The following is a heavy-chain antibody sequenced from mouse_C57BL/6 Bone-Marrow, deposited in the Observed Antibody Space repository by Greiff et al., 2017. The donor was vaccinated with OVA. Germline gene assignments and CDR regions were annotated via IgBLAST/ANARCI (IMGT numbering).Heavy chain of an antibody. CDR1: GYTFTSYD. D-gene: IGHD4-1*01. CDR2: IYPRDGSN. J-gene: IGHJ2*01. Sequence: QVQLQQSGPELVKPGASVKLSCKASGYTFTSYDINWVKQRPGQGLEWIGWIYPRDGSNKYNEKFKGKATLTVDTSSSTAYMELHSLTSEDSAVYFCARAENWDAYFDYWGQGTTLTVSS. V-gene: IGHV1-85*01. CDR3: ARAENWDAYFDY.